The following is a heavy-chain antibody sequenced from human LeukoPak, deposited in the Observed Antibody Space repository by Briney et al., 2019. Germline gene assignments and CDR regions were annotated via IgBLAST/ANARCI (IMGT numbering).Heavy chain of an antibody. CDR1: GGSFSGYY. V-gene: IGHV4-34*01. D-gene: IGHD6-13*01. CDR3: ARGGREGQQLVKYYFDY. J-gene: IGHJ4*02. CDR2: INHSGST. Sequence: SETLSLTCAVYGGSFSGYYWSWIRQPPGKGLGWIGEINHSGSTNYNPSLKSRVTISVDTSKNQFSLKLSSVTAADTAVYYCARGGREGQQLVKYYFDYWGQGTLVTVSS.